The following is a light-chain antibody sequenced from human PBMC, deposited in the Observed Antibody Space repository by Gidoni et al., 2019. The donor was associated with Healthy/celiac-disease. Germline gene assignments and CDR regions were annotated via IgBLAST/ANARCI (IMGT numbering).Light chain of an antibody. CDR1: QSVRSY. CDR2: DAS. CDR3: QQRSNWPPS. V-gene: IGKV3-11*01. J-gene: IGKJ2*03. Sequence: EIVLTQSPATLSLSPWERATLSCRASQSVRSYVAWYQQKPGQAPRLLIYDASNRATGTPARFSGSGSGTDFTLTISSLEPEDFAVYYCQQRSNWPPSFGQGTKLEIK.